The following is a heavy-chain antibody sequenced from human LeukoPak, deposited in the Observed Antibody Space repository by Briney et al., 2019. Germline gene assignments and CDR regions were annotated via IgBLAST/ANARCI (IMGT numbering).Heavy chain of an antibody. CDR1: GYSFTNYY. D-gene: IGHD1-1*01. V-gene: IGHV1-46*01. CDR2: MNPSGGNT. Sequence: GASVKVSCKASGYSFTNYYIHWVRQAPGQGLEWMGIMNPSGGNTNYAQNFQGRVTVTRDTSTSTDYMELSGLTSEDTAVYYCARDGSTSWSPLGYWGQGTLVSVSS. CDR3: ARDGSTSWSPLGY. J-gene: IGHJ4*02.